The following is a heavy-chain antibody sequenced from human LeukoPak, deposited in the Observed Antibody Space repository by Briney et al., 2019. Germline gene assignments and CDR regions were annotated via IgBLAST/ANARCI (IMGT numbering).Heavy chain of an antibody. CDR2: SYYSGST. CDR1: GGTIASGRYY. CDR3: ARATYDLLTGFYLDS. V-gene: IGHV4-31*03. D-gene: IGHD3-9*01. J-gene: IGHJ4*02. Sequence: SETLSLTCSVSGGTIASGRYYWTWIRQYPEKGLEWIGYSYYSGSTHFKPSLKSRATISLDKSKNQFSLNLTSATAADTAVYYCARATYDLLTGFYLDSWGQGTLVTVSS.